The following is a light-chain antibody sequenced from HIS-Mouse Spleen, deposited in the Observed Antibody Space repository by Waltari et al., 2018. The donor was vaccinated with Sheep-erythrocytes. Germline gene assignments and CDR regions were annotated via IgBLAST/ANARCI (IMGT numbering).Light chain of an antibody. CDR3: SSYAGSNNWV. J-gene: IGLJ3*02. CDR2: EVS. Sequence: QSALTQPPSASGSPGQSVTISCTGTSSDVGGYNYFSWYQQHPGKAPKPMIYEVSKRPAGVPERFSGSKSGNTASLTVSGLQAEDEADYYCSSYAGSNNWVFGGGTKLTVL. V-gene: IGLV2-8*01. CDR1: SSDVGGYNY.